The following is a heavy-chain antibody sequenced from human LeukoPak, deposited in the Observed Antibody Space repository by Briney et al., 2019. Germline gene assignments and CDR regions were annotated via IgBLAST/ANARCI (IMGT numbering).Heavy chain of an antibody. J-gene: IGHJ4*02. CDR1: GYTFTGYY. CDR3: ARDRYYDILTGYYN. V-gene: IGHV1-2*02. Sequence: ASVKVSCKASGYTFTGYYMHWVRQAPGQGLEWMGWINPNSGGTNYAQKFQGRVTMTRDTSISTAYMELSRLRSDDTAVYYCARDRYYDILTGYYNWGQGTLVSVCS. D-gene: IGHD3-9*01. CDR2: INPNSGGT.